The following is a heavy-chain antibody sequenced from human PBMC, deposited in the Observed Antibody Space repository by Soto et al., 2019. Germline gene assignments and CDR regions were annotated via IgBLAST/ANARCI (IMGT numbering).Heavy chain of an antibody. D-gene: IGHD6-6*01. Sequence: QVQLVQSGAEVKKPGASVKVSCKASGYTFTSYYMHWVRQAPGQGLEWMGIINPSGGSTSYAQKFQGRVTMTRYTATSTVYMELSSLRSEDTAVYYCARVRSSSSSRGDAFDIWGQGTMFTVSS. J-gene: IGHJ3*02. CDR2: INPSGGST. CDR1: GYTFTSYY. CDR3: ARVRSSSSSRGDAFDI. V-gene: IGHV1-46*01.